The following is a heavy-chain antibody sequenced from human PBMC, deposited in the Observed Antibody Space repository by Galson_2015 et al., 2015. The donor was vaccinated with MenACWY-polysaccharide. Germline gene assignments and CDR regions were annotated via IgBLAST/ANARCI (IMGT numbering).Heavy chain of an antibody. J-gene: IGHJ4*02. CDR2: IYPGDSDT. CDR3: ARQYTANDY. V-gene: IGHV5-51*01. Sequence: FIYPGDSDTRYSPSFQGQVTISADKSINTAYLQWSSLKASDTAMYYCARQYTANDYWGQGTLVTVSS. D-gene: IGHD2-2*02.